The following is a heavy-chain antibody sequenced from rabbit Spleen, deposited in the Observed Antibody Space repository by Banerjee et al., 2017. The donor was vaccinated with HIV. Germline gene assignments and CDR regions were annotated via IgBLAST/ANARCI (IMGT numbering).Heavy chain of an antibody. Sequence: ERVEGSRGGLVKPEGSLKPPCTASGFSFISKAVICLVRQATGKGLDWFACINAVTGKAVYASWAKGRFTFSKTSSTTVTLQVTSLTAADTATYFCARDLTGVIGWNFGWWGPGTLVTVS. CDR2: INAVTGKA. CDR3: ARDLTGVIGWNFGW. J-gene: IGHJ4*01. V-gene: IGHV1S45*01. D-gene: IGHD1-1*01. CDR1: GFSFISKAV.